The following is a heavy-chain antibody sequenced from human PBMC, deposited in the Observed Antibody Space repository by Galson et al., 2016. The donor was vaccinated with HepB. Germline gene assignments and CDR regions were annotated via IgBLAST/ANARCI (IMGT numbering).Heavy chain of an antibody. J-gene: IGHJ6*02. D-gene: IGHD5-24*01. V-gene: IGHV3-15*07. Sequence: SLRLSCAASGFTFTKAWMNWVRQTPGKGLQWVGRIKSRTDGGAAEFAAPVKGRFSISRDDSKNMLYLQMNSLKGGDTAVYFCATLRSTIRTYDPYYSYGMDVWGQGTTVIVSS. CDR2: IKSRTDGGAA. CDR1: GFTFTKAW. CDR3: ATLRSTIRTYDPYYSYGMDV.